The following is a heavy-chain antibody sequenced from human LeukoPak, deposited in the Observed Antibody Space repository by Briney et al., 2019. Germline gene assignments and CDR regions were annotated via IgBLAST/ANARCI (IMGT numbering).Heavy chain of an antibody. D-gene: IGHD4-11*01. CDR1: EQSLIELT. J-gene: IGHJ4*02. CDR3: ATEMTSVVPDY. V-gene: IGHV1-24*01. CDR2: FDPENDER. Sequence: ASVNVSFKVSEQSLIELTMHWVRQAPGKGLEWLGGFDPENDERMYARNFRGRVTMTEDTSTDTAYMELSSLRSEDTAVYFCATEMTSVVPDYWGQGTLVTVSS.